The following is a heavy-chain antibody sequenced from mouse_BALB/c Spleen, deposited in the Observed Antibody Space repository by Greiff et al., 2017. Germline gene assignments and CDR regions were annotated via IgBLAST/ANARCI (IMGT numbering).Heavy chain of an antibody. Sequence: EVKLMESGGGLVKPGGSLKLSCAASGFTFSSYTMSWVRQTPEKRLEWVATISSGGSYTYYPDSVKGRFTISRDNAKNTLYLQMSSLKSEDTAMYYCTRDGYSRFAYWGQGTLVTVSA. V-gene: IGHV5-6-4*01. D-gene: IGHD2-3*01. J-gene: IGHJ3*01. CDR2: ISSGGSYT. CDR1: GFTFSSYT. CDR3: TRDGYSRFAY.